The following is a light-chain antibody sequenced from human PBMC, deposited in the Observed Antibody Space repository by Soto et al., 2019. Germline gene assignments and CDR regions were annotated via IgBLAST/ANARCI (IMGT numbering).Light chain of an antibody. CDR1: SSNIGAGFD. J-gene: IGLJ2*01. CDR2: GNI. V-gene: IGLV1-40*01. CDR3: QSYDTSLSGSV. Sequence: QLVLTQPPSVSGAPGQRVTISCTGSSSNIGAGFDVHWYQQLPGAAPKLLIHGNINRPSGVPDRFSGSKSGTSASLAITGLQAEDEADYYCQSYDTSLSGSVFGGGTKLTVL.